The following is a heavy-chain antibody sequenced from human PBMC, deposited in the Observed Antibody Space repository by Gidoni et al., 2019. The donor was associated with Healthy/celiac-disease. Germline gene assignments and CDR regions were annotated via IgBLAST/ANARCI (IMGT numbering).Heavy chain of an antibody. Sequence: QVQLVESGGGVVQPGRSLRLSCAASGFPFSRYGMHWGRQAPGKGLEWVAVIWYDGSNKYHADSVKGRFTISRDNSKNTLYLQMNSLRAEDTAVYYCARDGGKAAAGNAYYMDVWGKGTTVTVSS. CDR1: GFPFSRYG. CDR3: ARDGGKAAAGNAYYMDV. CDR2: IWYDGSNK. J-gene: IGHJ6*03. V-gene: IGHV3-33*01. D-gene: IGHD6-13*01.